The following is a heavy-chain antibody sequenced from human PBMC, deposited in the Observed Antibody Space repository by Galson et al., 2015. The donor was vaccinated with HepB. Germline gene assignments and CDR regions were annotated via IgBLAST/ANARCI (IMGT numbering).Heavy chain of an antibody. D-gene: IGHD6-13*01. CDR3: ARDDDIAAAGEIFDY. CDR2: INTNTGNP. J-gene: IGHJ4*02. Sequence: SVKVSCKASGYYTFNNYGISWVRQAPGQGLEWMGWINTNTGNPTYAQGFTGRFVFSLDTSVSTAYLQISSLKAEDTAVYYCARDDDIAAAGEIFDYWGQGTLVTVSS. V-gene: IGHV7-4-1*02. CDR1: GYYTFNNYG.